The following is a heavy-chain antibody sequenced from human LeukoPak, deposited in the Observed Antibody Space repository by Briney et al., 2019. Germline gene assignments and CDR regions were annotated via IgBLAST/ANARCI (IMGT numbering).Heavy chain of an antibody. CDR1: GGTFSSYA. Sequence: SVKVSCKASGGTFSSYAISWVRQAPGQGLEWMGRIIPILGIANYAQKFQGRVTITADKSTSTAYMELSSLRSEDTAVYYCARVMTTVITDAFDIWGQGTMVTVSS. D-gene: IGHD4-23*01. CDR3: ARVMTTVITDAFDI. CDR2: IIPILGIA. J-gene: IGHJ3*02. V-gene: IGHV1-69*04.